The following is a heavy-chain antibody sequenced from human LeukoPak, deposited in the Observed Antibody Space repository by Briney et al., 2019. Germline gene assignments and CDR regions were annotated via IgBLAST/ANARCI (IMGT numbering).Heavy chain of an antibody. V-gene: IGHV4-34*01. Sequence: SETLSLTCAVYGGSVSGYYWSWIRQPPGKGVEWVGEMNHSGSTNYNPSLKSRVTISVDTSKKQFSLKLSSVTAADTAVYYCARGVCSGGGCYGLFNYWGQGTLVTVSS. CDR2: MNHSGST. D-gene: IGHD2-15*01. CDR1: GGSVSGYY. CDR3: ARGVCSGGGCYGLFNY. J-gene: IGHJ4*02.